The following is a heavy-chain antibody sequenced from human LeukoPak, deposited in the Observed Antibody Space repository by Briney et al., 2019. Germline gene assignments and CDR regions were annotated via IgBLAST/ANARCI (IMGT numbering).Heavy chain of an antibody. J-gene: IGHJ5*02. CDR2: IIPIFGTA. Sequence: SVKVSCKASGGTFSSYAISWVRQAPGQGLEWMGGIIPIFGTANYAQKFQGRVTITADKSTSTAYMEMNSLRSEDTAVYYCARLINSGYDNRGWFDPWGQGTLVTVSS. CDR1: GGTFSSYA. D-gene: IGHD5-12*01. CDR3: ARLINSGYDNRGWFDP. V-gene: IGHV1-69*06.